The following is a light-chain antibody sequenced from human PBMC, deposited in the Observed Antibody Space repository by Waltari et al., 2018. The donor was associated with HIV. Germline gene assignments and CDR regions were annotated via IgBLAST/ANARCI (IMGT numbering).Light chain of an antibody. CDR1: SSDVGSYHL. J-gene: IGLJ3*02. Sequence: QSALTQPASVSGSPGQSITISCTGTSSDVGSYHLVLWYQQHPGKAPKLMIYEGSKRPSGVSNRFSGSKSGNTASLTISGLQAEDEADYYCCSYAGSSTCVFGGGTKLTVL. CDR3: CSYAGSSTCV. CDR2: EGS. V-gene: IGLV2-23*01.